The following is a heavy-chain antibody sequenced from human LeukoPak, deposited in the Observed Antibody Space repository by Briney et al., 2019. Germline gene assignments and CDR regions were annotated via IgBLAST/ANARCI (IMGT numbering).Heavy chain of an antibody. J-gene: IGHJ4*02. Sequence: GESLKISCIGSGYSFTTYWIGWVRHMPGKGLEWMGIIYPGDSDTRYSPSFQGQVTISADKSISTAYLQWSSLKASDTAMYYCARRRSGYYFDYWGQGTLVTVSS. CDR3: ARRRSGYYFDY. V-gene: IGHV5-51*01. CDR1: GYSFTTYW. CDR2: IYPGDSDT. D-gene: IGHD3-22*01.